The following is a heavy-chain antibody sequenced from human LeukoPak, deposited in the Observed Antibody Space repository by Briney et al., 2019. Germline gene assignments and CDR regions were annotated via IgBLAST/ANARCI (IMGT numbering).Heavy chain of an antibody. V-gene: IGHV1-46*01. J-gene: IGHJ6*03. D-gene: IGHD3-10*01. Sequence: GASVKVSCKASGYTFTSYGISWVRQAPGQGLEWMGIINPSGGSTSYAQKFQGRVTMTRDTSTSTVYMELSSLRSEDTAVYYCAREGRGLWFGELLTHYMDVWGKGTTVTVSS. CDR3: AREGRGLWFGELLTHYMDV. CDR1: GYTFTSYG. CDR2: INPSGGST.